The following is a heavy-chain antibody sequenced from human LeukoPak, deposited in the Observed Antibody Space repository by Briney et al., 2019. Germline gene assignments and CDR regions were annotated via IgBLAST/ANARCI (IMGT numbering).Heavy chain of an antibody. CDR3: ARIDYGDYADDY. D-gene: IGHD4-17*01. V-gene: IGHV4-38-2*02. CDR2: IYHSGST. CDR1: GYSISSGYY. Sequence: SETLSLTCTVSGYSISSGYYWGWLRQPLGKGLEWIGSIYHSGSTYYNPSLKSRVTISVDTSRNQFSLKLSSVTAADTAVYYCARIDYGDYADDYWGQGTLVTVSS. J-gene: IGHJ4*02.